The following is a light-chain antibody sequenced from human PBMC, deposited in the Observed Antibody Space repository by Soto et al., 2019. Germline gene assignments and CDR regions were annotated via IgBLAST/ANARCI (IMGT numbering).Light chain of an antibody. Sequence: EIVMTQSPATLSLSVGERATISWRTSQSVSSNLAWYQQKPGQASRLLIYGASTRATGIPDRFSGSGSGTEFTLTISSLKSEDSEVYYCQQYNSWLRTFGQGTKVDIK. CDR2: GAS. J-gene: IGKJ1*01. CDR1: QSVSSN. CDR3: QQYNSWLRT. V-gene: IGKV3-15*01.